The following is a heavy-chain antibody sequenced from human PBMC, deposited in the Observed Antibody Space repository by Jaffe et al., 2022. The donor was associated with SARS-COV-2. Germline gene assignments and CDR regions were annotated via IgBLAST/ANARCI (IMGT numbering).Heavy chain of an antibody. CDR3: ARTPRYRLGELSLSWYYYYGMDV. D-gene: IGHD3-16*02. CDR2: IDWDDDK. Sequence: QVTLRESGPALVKPTQTLTLTCTFSGFSLSTSGMCVSWIRQPPGKALEWLALIDWDDDKYYSTSLKTRLTISKDTSKNQVVLTMTNMDPVDTATYYCARTPRYRLGELSLSWYYYYGMDVWGQGTTVTVSS. J-gene: IGHJ6*02. V-gene: IGHV2-70*01. CDR1: GFSLSTSGMC.